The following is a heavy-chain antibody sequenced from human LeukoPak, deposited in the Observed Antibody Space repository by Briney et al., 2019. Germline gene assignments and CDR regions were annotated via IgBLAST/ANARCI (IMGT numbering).Heavy chain of an antibody. J-gene: IGHJ4*02. CDR3: ARDGGGSYRGFDY. CDR1: GGSISSSNW. V-gene: IGHV4-4*02. Sequence: PSGTLSLTCAVSGGSISSSNWWSWVRQPPGKGLEWIGEIYHSGSTNYNPSLKNRVTISVDKPKNQFSLKLSSVTAADTAVYYCARDGGGSYRGFDYWGQGTLVTVSS. CDR2: IYHSGST. D-gene: IGHD1-26*01.